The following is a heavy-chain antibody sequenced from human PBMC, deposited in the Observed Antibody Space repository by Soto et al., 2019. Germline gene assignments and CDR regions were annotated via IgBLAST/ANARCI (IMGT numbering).Heavy chain of an antibody. CDR2: IYYSGST. V-gene: IGHV4-59*01. CDR1: GGSISSYY. D-gene: IGHD3-22*01. Sequence: ASETLSLTCTVSGGSISSYYWSWIRQPPGKGPEWIGYIYYSGSTNYNPSLKSRVTISVDTSKNQFSLKLSSVTAADTAVYYCARGRYYYDSSGYYYYWFDPWGQGTLVTVSS. CDR3: ARGRYYYDSSGYYYYWFDP. J-gene: IGHJ5*02.